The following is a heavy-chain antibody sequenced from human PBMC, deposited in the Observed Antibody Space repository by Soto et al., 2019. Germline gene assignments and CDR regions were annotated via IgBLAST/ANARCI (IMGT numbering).Heavy chain of an antibody. D-gene: IGHD4-17*01. V-gene: IGHV1-18*01. CDR3: ARGLNEYGDYVGYDWFDL. Sequence: VKATSKAPRYTLNSRSIRSPQQSPKQGLEWMGWISAYNGNTNYAQKLQGRVTMTTDTSTSTAYMELRSLRSDDTAVYYCARGLNEYGDYVGYDWFDLWGQGTLVTVSS. CDR2: ISAYNGNT. J-gene: IGHJ5*02. CDR1: RYTLNSRS.